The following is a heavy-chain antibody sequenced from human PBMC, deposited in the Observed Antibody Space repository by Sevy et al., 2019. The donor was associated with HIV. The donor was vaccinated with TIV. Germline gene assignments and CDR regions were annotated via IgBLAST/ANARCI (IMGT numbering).Heavy chain of an antibody. CDR1: GGTFSSYA. J-gene: IGHJ3*02. CDR3: ARGGIGYCSSTSCYSEAFDI. CDR2: IIPIFGTA. Sequence: ASVKVSCKASGGTFSSYAISWVRQAPGQGLEWMGGIIPIFGTANYAQKFQGRVTITADESTSTAYKELGSLRSEDTAVYYCARGGIGYCSSTSCYSEAFDIWGQGTMVTVSS. V-gene: IGHV1-69*13. D-gene: IGHD2-2*03.